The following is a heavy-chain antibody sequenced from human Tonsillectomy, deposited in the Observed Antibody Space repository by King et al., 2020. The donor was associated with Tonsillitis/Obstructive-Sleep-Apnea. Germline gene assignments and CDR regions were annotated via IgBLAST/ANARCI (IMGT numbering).Heavy chain of an antibody. D-gene: IGHD2-8*01. CDR3: ARGMLLGAGGDAFDI. CDR2: ISYSGST. J-gene: IGHJ3*02. CDR1: GGSISSYY. V-gene: IGHV4-59*01. Sequence: QLQESGPGLVKPSETLSLTCTVSGGSISSYYWSWIRQPPGKGLEWIGYISYSGSTNYNPSLKSRVTISVDTSKNQFSLKLSSVTAADTAVYYCARGMLLGAGGDAFDIWGQGTMVTASS.